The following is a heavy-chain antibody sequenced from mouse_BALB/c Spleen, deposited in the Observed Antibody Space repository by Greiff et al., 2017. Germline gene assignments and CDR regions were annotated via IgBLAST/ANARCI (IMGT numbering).Heavy chain of an antibody. CDR3: ASDLRGAMDY. CDR2: INPYNDGT. J-gene: IGHJ4*01. V-gene: IGHV1-14*01. CDR1: GYTFTSYV. Sequence: VQLQQSGPELVKPGASVKMSCKASGYTFTSYVMHWVKQQPGQGLEWIGYINPYNDGTKYNEQFKGKATLTADKSSRTAYMQLSSLTSADSAVYYFASDLRGAMDYWGQGTSVTVAS.